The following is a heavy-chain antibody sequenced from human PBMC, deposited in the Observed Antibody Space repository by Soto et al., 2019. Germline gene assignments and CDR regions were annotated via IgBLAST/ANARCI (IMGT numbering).Heavy chain of an antibody. J-gene: IGHJ5*02. Sequence: VGSVKISCNGSGYSLTSYWISWVRQMPWKGLEWMGRIDPSDSYTNYSPSFQGHVTISADKSISTAYLQWSSLKASDTAMYYCARHYDFWSGASVGWFDPWGQGTLVTVSS. V-gene: IGHV5-10-1*01. CDR2: IDPSDSYT. D-gene: IGHD3-3*01. CDR3: ARHYDFWSGASVGWFDP. CDR1: GYSLTSYW.